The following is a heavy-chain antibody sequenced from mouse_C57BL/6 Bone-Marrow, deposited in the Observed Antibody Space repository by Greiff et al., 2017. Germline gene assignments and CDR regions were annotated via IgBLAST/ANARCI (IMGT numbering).Heavy chain of an antibody. Sequence: EVQLVESGGGLVQPGESLKLSCESNEYEFPSHDMSWVSKTPEKRLEWIAAINSDGGSTYYPDTMERRFIISRDNTKKTLYLQMSSLRSEDTALYYCARIYYYGSSHWYFDVWGTGTTVTVSS. CDR3: ARIYYYGSSHWYFDV. CDR2: INSDGGST. V-gene: IGHV5-2*01. D-gene: IGHD1-1*01. CDR1: EYEFPSHD. J-gene: IGHJ1*03.